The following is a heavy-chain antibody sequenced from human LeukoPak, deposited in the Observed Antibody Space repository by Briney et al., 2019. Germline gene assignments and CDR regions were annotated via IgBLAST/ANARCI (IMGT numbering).Heavy chain of an antibody. CDR3: ARPSTDYYDGSGYYFEYFDY. V-gene: IGHV3-23*01. CDR2: ISGSGGST. Sequence: GGSLRLSCAASGFTFSSYAMSWVRQAPGKGLEWVSAISGSGGSTYYADSVKGRFTISRDNAKNSLYLQMNSLRAEDTAVYYCARPSTDYYDGSGYYFEYFDYWGQGTLVTVSS. CDR1: GFTFSSYA. J-gene: IGHJ4*02. D-gene: IGHD3-22*01.